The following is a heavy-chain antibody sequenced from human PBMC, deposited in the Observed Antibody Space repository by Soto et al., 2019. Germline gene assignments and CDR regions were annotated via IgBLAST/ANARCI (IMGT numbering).Heavy chain of an antibody. Sequence: SETRSLTGTLSGGSIISCGYYWRWIRQPPGKGLEWIGSIYHSGSTYYNPSLKSRVTISVDTSKNQFSLKLSSVTAADTAVYYCASGVPSYYDILTGPHSYGMAVRGQGTTVPVAS. CDR1: GGSIISCGYY. CDR3: ASGVPSYYDILTGPHSYGMAV. CDR2: IYHSGST. V-gene: IGHV4-39*01. J-gene: IGHJ6*02. D-gene: IGHD3-9*01.